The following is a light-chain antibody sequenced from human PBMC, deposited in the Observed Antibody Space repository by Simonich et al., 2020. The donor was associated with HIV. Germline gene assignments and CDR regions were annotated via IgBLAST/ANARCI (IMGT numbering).Light chain of an antibody. V-gene: IGLV2-23*01. CDR3: QSYDSRLSGWV. CDR2: EGT. CDR1: NSDVGNYNL. J-gene: IGLJ3*02. Sequence: QSALTQPASVSGSPGQSITISCTETNSDVGNYNLVSWYQQHPGKAPKLMIYEGTKRPSGVSNRFSGSKSGNTASLTISGLQAEDEADYYCQSYDSRLSGWVFGGGTKLTVV.